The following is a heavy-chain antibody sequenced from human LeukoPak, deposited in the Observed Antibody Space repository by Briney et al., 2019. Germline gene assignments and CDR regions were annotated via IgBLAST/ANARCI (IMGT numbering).Heavy chain of an antibody. CDR3: AMGGYYDSSGCYSPYQSDY. CDR1: GYSFTSYW. Sequence: GESLKISCKGSGYSFTSYWIGWVRQMPGKGLEWMGIIYPGDSDTRYSPSFQGQVTISADKSISTAYLQWSSLKASDTAMYYCAMGGYYDSSGCYSPYQSDYWGQGTLVTVSS. D-gene: IGHD3-22*01. V-gene: IGHV5-51*01. CDR2: IYPGDSDT. J-gene: IGHJ4*02.